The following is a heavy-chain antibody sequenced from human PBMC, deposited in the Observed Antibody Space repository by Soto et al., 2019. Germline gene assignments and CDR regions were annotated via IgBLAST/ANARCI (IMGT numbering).Heavy chain of an antibody. D-gene: IGHD6-13*01. CDR3: ATSDHSSSWYPNPFDY. CDR2: FDPEDGET. J-gene: IGHJ4*02. CDR1: GYTLTELS. V-gene: IGHV1-24*01. Sequence: GASVKVSCKVSGYTLTELSMHWVRQAPGKGLEWTGGFDPEDGETIYAQKFQGRVTMTEDTSTDTAYMELSSLRSEDTAVYYCATSDHSSSWYPNPFDYWGQGTLVTVSS.